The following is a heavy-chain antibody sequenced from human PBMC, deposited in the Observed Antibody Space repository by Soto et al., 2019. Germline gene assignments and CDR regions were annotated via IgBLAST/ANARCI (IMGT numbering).Heavy chain of an antibody. V-gene: IGHV4-39*01. CDR1: GGSISSSSYY. J-gene: IGHJ4*02. D-gene: IGHD3-10*01. CDR2: IYYSGST. CDR3: ASFSLWFGELLSLNFDY. Sequence: SETLSLTCTVSGGSISSSSYYWGWIRQPPGKGLEWIGSIYYSGSTYYNPSLKSRVTISVDTSKNQFSLKLSSVTAADTAVYFCASFSLWFGELLSLNFDYWGQGTLVTVSS.